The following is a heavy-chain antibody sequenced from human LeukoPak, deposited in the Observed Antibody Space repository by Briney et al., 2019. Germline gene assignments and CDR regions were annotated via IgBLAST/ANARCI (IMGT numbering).Heavy chain of an antibody. J-gene: IGHJ4*02. D-gene: IGHD3-16*01. V-gene: IGHV3-74*01. CDR2: INSDGN. CDR3: ARGYTFGTLDY. Sequence: GGSLRLSCAASGFTLSTYWIHWVRQPPGKGLVWVSRINSDGNSFADSVKRRFTISRDNAKNTVYLQMNSLRAEDTAVYFCARGYTFGTLDYWGQGALVTVS. CDR1: GFTLSTYW.